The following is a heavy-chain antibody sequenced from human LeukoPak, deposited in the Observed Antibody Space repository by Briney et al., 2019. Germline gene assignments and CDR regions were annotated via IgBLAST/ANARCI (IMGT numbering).Heavy chain of an antibody. Sequence: GGSLRLSCAASGFTVSTNYMSWVRQAPGKGLEWVSVIYSGGSTYYADSVRGRFTISRHNSENTLYLQMNSLRAEDTAVYYCARGMTNPFDYWGQGTLVTVSS. J-gene: IGHJ4*02. D-gene: IGHD4-11*01. V-gene: IGHV3-53*04. CDR2: IYSGGST. CDR3: ARGMTNPFDY. CDR1: GFTVSTNY.